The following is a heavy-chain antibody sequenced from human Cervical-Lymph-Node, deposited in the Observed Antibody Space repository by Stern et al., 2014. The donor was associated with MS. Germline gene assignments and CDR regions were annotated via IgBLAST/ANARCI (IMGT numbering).Heavy chain of an antibody. V-gene: IGHV1-2*02. Sequence: VQLVESGAEVKKPGASVKVSCKASGHTFTGYYIHWVRQAPGQGLEWMGWIKPNSGGTNYAQRFHGRVTMTRDTSISTAYMELSRLTSDDTAVYFCARDLNDFWSGYWFFDLWGRGTLVTVSS. CDR1: GHTFTGYY. D-gene: IGHD3-3*01. CDR3: ARDLNDFWSGYWFFDL. CDR2: IKPNSGGT. J-gene: IGHJ2*01.